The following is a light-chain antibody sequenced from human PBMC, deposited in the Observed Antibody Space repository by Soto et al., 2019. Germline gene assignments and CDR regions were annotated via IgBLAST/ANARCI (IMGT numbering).Light chain of an antibody. CDR1: QSISSW. V-gene: IGKV1-5*03. Sequence: DIQMTQSPSTLSASVGDRFTITCLASQSISSWLAWYQQKPGKAPKLLIYKASNLESGVPSRFSGSGSGTEFTLTISGLQPDDFATYYCQQYNSYSSFGQGTKVDIK. CDR2: KAS. J-gene: IGKJ1*01. CDR3: QQYNSYSS.